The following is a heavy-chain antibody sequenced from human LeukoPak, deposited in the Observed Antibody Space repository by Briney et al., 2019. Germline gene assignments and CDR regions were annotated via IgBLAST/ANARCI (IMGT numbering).Heavy chain of an antibody. J-gene: IGHJ5*02. CDR2: ISAYNGNT. CDR1: GYTFTSYG. V-gene: IGHV1-18*01. Sequence: GASVKVSCKASGYTFTSYGISWVRQAPGQGLEWMGWISAYNGNTNYAQKLQGRVTMTTDTSTSTAYMELRSLRSDDTAVYYYARESSQGYCSGGSCPNWFDPWGQGTLVTVSS. CDR3: ARESSQGYCSGGSCPNWFDP. D-gene: IGHD2-15*01.